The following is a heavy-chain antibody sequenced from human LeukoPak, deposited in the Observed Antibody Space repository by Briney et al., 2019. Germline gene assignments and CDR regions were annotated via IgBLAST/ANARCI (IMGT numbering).Heavy chain of an antibody. CDR1: GFTFSSYE. D-gene: IGHD2/OR15-2a*01. CDR2: ISSSGNTI. V-gene: IGHV3-48*03. CDR3: ARGFPRLDY. Sequence: GGSLRLSCAASGFTFSSYEMNWVRQAPGKGLEWVSYISSSGNTIYYADSMKGRFTISRDNARNSLFLQMNRLRAEETALYYGARGFPRLDYWGQGTLVTVSS. J-gene: IGHJ4*02.